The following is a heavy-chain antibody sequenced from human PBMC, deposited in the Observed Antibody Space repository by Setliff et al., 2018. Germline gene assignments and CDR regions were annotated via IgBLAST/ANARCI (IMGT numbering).Heavy chain of an antibody. V-gene: IGHV3-48*01. CDR1: GFTFSSYS. CDR3: ARDVGVEGGDYYYGMDV. J-gene: IGHJ6*02. CDR2: ISSSSSTI. Sequence: PGGSLRLSCAASGFTFSSYSMNWVRQAPGKGLEWVSYISSSSSTIYYADSVKGRFTISRDNAKNSLYLQMNSLRAEDTAVYYCARDVGVEGGDYYYGMDVWGQGTTVTVSS.